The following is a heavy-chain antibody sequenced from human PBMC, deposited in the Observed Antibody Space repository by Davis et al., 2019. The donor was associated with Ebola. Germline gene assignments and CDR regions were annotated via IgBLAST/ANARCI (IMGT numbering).Heavy chain of an antibody. Sequence: ASVKVSCKASGYTFTSYYMHWVRQAPGQGLEWMGIINPSGGSTSYAQKFQGRVTMTRDTSTSTAYMELSSLRSEDTAVYYCARGRNNFWSGYLYYYYYYGMDVWGQGTTVTVSS. J-gene: IGHJ6*02. CDR2: INPSGGST. CDR1: GYTFTSYY. V-gene: IGHV1-46*01. D-gene: IGHD3-3*01. CDR3: ARGRNNFWSGYLYYYYYYGMDV.